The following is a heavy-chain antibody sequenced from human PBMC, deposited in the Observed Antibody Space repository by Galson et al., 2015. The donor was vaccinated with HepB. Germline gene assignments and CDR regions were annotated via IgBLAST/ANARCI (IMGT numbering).Heavy chain of an antibody. CDR2: IKQDGSEK. J-gene: IGHJ4*02. D-gene: IGHD1-1*01. Sequence: SLRLSCAASGFTFSSYWMTWVRQTPGKGLECVANIKQDGSEKSYVDSVKGRFTISRDNAKNSLYLQMNSLRVEDTALYYCARGYAPDYWGKGTLVTVSS. CDR1: GFTFSSYW. CDR3: ARGYAPDY. V-gene: IGHV3-7*01.